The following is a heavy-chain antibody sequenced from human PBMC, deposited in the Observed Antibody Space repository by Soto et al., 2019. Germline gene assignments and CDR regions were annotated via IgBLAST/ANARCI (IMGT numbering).Heavy chain of an antibody. D-gene: IGHD3-3*01. V-gene: IGHV3-53*01. CDR3: ARDSARGVAIRDYYYGMDV. CDR2: IYSGGST. J-gene: IGHJ6*02. Sequence: GGSLRLSCAASGFTVSSNYMSWVRRAPGKGLEWVSVIYSGGSTYYADSVKGRFTISRDNSKNTLYLQMNSLRAEDTAVYYCARDSARGVAIRDYYYGMDVWGQGTTVTVSS. CDR1: GFTVSSNY.